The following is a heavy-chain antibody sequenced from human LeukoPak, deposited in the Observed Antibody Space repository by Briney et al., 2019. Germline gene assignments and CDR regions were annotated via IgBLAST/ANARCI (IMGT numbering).Heavy chain of an antibody. J-gene: IGHJ4*02. CDR1: GGSISSGGYY. D-gene: IGHD3-22*01. CDR3: ARQGSGYYYEFDY. CDR2: IYYSGST. V-gene: IGHV4-31*03. Sequence: PSQTLSLTCTVSGGSISSGGYYWSWIRQHPGKGLEWIGYIYYSGSTYYNPSLKSRVTISVDTSKNQFSLKLSSVTAADTAVYYCARQGSGYYYEFDYWGQGTLVTVSS.